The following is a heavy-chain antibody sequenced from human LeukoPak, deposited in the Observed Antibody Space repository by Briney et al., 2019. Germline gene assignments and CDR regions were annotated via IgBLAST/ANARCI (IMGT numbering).Heavy chain of an antibody. CDR1: GFTLKTYA. CDR3: AKGVGGTPDN. D-gene: IGHD1-26*01. Sequence: GGSLRLSCAASGFTLKTYAKMWARQAPGKGLEWVSAIGGDGVSRDYSDSVKGRFTISRDNSKNTLYLQINSLRVEDTALYFCAKGVGGTPDNWGLGTLVTVSS. V-gene: IGHV3-23*01. J-gene: IGHJ4*02. CDR2: IGGDGVSR.